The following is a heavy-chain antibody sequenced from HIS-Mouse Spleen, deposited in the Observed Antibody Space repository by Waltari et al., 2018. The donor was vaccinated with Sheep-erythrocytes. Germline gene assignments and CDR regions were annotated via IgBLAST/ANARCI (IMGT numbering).Heavy chain of an antibody. Sequence: EVQLVESGGGLVKPGGSLRLSCSASGFPFSSYSMNWVRQAPGRGLELVSSSSSSSSYIYYADSVKGRFTSSRDNAKNSLYLQMNSLRAEDTAVYYCARVASGATFDYWGQGTLVTVSS. D-gene: IGHD1-26*01. J-gene: IGHJ4*02. V-gene: IGHV3-21*01. CDR1: GFPFSSYS. CDR3: ARVASGATFDY. CDR2: SSSSSSYI.